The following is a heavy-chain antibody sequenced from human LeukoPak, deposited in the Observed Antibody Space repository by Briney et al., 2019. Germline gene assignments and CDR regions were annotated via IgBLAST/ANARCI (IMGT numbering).Heavy chain of an antibody. Sequence: SETLSLTCTVSGGSISSYYWSWIRQPPGKGLEWIAYIYYSGSTNYNPSLKSRVTISVDTSKNQFSLKVSSVTAADTAVYYCARHGTTGTNLNWFDPWGQGTLVTVSS. CDR2: IYYSGST. D-gene: IGHD1-1*01. J-gene: IGHJ5*02. CDR3: ARHGTTGTNLNWFDP. V-gene: IGHV4-59*01. CDR1: GGSISSYY.